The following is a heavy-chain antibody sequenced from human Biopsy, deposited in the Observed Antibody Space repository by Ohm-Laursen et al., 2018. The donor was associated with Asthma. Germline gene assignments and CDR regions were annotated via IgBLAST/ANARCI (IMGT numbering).Heavy chain of an antibody. Sequence: SSVKVSCKSPGGTFNTYVIGWVRQAPGQGLEWMGGLISVFGTTTYPQKFQDRVTITADDSTSTVYMELSSLRSEDTAVYYCARKAGSCISRTCYSLDFWGQGTLVTVSS. CDR2: LISVFGTT. V-gene: IGHV1-69*01. CDR3: ARKAGSCISRTCYSLDF. D-gene: IGHD2-2*01. CDR1: GGTFNTYV. J-gene: IGHJ4*02.